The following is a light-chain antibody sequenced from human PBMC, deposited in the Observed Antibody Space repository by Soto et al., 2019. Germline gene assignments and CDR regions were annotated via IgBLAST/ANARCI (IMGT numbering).Light chain of an antibody. CDR1: SSNIGSNY. V-gene: IGLV1-47*01. CDR2: RNN. CDR3: HSYADNILVA. Sequence: QSVLTQPPSASGTPGQRVNISCSGSSSNIGSNYVYWYRQFPGTAPKLLIQRNNQRPSGVPARFSGSKSGTSASLAISGLRSEDEADYYCHSYADNILVAFGGGTKLTVL. J-gene: IGLJ2*01.